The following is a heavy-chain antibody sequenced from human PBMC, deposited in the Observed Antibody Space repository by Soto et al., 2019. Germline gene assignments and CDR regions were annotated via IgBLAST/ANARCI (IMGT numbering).Heavy chain of an antibody. CDR1: GGPVGSGYY. D-gene: IGHD2-2*01. CDR2: IYYSGTT. Sequence: SETLSLTCTVSGGPVGSGYYWSWLRQPPGKGLEWIGYIYYSGTTNYNPSLKSRVTILVDTSKNQFSLKLTSVTAADTAVYYCARVVGGYYYGMDVWGQGTTVTVSS. J-gene: IGHJ6*02. V-gene: IGHV4-61*01. CDR3: ARVVGGYYYGMDV.